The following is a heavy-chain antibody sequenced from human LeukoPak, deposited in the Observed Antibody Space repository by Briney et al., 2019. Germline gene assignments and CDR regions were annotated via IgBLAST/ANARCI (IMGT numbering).Heavy chain of an antibody. CDR2: IWYDGSNK. CDR1: GFTFSSHG. J-gene: IGHJ5*02. D-gene: IGHD3-3*01. V-gene: IGHV3-33*06. CDR3: AKDEHNDFWSGKPNWFDP. Sequence: GGSLRLSCAASGFTFSSHGMHWIRQAPGKGLEWVAVIWYDGSNKYYADSVKGRFTISRDNSKNTLYLQMNSLRAEDTAVYYCAKDEHNDFWSGKPNWFDPWGQGTLVTVSS.